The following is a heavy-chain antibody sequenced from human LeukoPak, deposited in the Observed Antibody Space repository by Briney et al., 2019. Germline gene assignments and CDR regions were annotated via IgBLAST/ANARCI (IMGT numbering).Heavy chain of an antibody. D-gene: IGHD2-8*01. CDR1: GGTLKNYA. V-gene: IGHV1-69*05. J-gene: IGHJ4*02. Sequence: SVKVSCKASGGTLKNYAITWVRQAPGQGLEWMGGTIPIFATTNYAQKFQGRVTITTDESTSTSFMELSSLRSEDTALYYCAGDLVQATNGFASWGQGTLVTVSS. CDR2: TIPIFATT. CDR3: AGDLVQATNGFAS.